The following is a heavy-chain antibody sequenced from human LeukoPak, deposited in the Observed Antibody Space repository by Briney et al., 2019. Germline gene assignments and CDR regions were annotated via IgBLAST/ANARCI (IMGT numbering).Heavy chain of an antibody. J-gene: IGHJ4*02. CDR1: GYSFTNYW. V-gene: IGHV5-51*01. Sequence: GESLKISCKGSGYSFTNYWIGWVRQMPGKGLEWMGIIYPGGSDTRYSPSFQGQVTISADKSISTAYLQWSSLKASDTAMYYCARLVDTSMARFDYWGQGTPVTVSS. D-gene: IGHD5-18*01. CDR3: ARLVDTSMARFDY. CDR2: IYPGGSDT.